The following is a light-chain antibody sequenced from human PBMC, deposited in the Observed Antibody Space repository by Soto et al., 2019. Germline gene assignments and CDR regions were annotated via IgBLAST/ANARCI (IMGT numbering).Light chain of an antibody. CDR1: QDIATY. J-gene: IGKJ1*01. V-gene: IGKV1-27*01. CDR3: QNYNNVPRT. CDR2: AAS. Sequence: DIQMTQSPSSLSASVGDRVTITCRASQDIATYLAWFQQKPGKVPHLLIYAASTLQSGVPSRFSGSGFGTDFTLTIGGLQPEDVATYYCQNYNNVPRTFGQGTKVDI.